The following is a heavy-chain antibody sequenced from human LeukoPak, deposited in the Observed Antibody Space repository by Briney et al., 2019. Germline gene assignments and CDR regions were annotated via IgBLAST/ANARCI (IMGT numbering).Heavy chain of an antibody. Sequence: SETLSLTCTVSGGSISSGGYFRRWIRQHPGKGLEWIGYMHYSESANYNPSLKSRVTISVDTSKNQISLKVNSVTAADTAVYYCAREPGRLVDYWGQGTLVTVSS. D-gene: IGHD6-25*01. CDR3: AREPGRLVDY. J-gene: IGHJ4*02. V-gene: IGHV4-31*03. CDR2: MHYSESA. CDR1: GGSISSGGYF.